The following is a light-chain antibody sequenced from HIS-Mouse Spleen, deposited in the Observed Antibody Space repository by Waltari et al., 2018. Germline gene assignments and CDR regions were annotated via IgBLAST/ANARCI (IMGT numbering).Light chain of an antibody. V-gene: IGKV1-39*01. CDR1: QSISSY. CDR3: QQSYSTPRT. CDR2: AAS. J-gene: IGKJ1*01. Sequence: DIQMTQSPSSLSASVGDRVTITCRSSQSISSYLNGYQQKPGKDPKLLIYAASSLQSGVPSRFSGSGSGTDFTLTISSLQPEDFATYYCQQSYSTPRTFGQGTKVEIK.